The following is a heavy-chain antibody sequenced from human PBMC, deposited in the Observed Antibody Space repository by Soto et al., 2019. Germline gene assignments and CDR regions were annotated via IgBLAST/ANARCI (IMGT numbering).Heavy chain of an antibody. D-gene: IGHD3-10*01. J-gene: IGHJ6*02. V-gene: IGHV1-2*02. CDR1: GYTFTGYY. Sequence: ASVKVSCKASGYTFTGYYMHWVRQAPGQGLEWMGWINPNSGGTNYAQKFQGRVTMTRDTSISTAYMELSRLRSDDTAVHYCARHRGAVLLWFGESNGMDVWGQGTTVTVSS. CDR3: ARHRGAVLLWFGESNGMDV. CDR2: INPNSGGT.